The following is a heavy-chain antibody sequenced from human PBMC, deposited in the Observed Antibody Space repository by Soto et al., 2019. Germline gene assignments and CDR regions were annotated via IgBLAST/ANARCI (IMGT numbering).Heavy chain of an antibody. V-gene: IGHV4-4*07. D-gene: IGHD2-21*02. CDR3: ARDFVDISDSYHSYHYAMDV. CDR2: IYRSGST. Sequence: PSETLSLTCTVSGVSISSYYWSWLRQAAGKGLEWIGRIYRSGSTNYNPPLSSRVTMSVDTPKNQFSLRLTSVTAADTAIYFCARDFVDISDSYHSYHYAMDVWGPATTVTVSS. J-gene: IGHJ6*02. CDR1: GVSISSYY.